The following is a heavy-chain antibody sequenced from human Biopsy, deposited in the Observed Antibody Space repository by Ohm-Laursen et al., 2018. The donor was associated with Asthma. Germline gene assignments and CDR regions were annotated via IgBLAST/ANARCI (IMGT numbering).Heavy chain of an antibody. D-gene: IGHD3-3*02. CDR1: GFTFGDYW. CDR2: IKHDGGEK. CDR3: ARTFHFWSPYRAEHYQL. J-gene: IGHJ1*01. V-gene: IGHV3-7*01. Sequence: SLRLSCAASGFTFGDYWMSWVRQVPGKGLEWVANIKHDGGEKNHVDSLKGRFIISIDNAKNSLYLQMNSLRAEDTVVYYCARTFHFWSPYRAEHYQLWGQGTLVTVSS.